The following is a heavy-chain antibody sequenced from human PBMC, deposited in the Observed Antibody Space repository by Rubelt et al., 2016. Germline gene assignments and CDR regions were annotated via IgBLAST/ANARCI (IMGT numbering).Heavy chain of an antibody. Sequence: QLQLQESGPGLVKPSETLSLTCTVSGGSTDAVPYYWGWIRQAPGKGLEWIGYVYYSGSTYYNPSLKSRVTISLDTSKNDFSLKRSSVTAADTALYYCARQLYSGSYYIDYWGQGTLVTVSS. CDR3: ARQLYSGSYYIDY. CDR2: VYYSGST. V-gene: IGHV4-39*01. J-gene: IGHJ4*02. CDR1: GGSTDAVPYY. D-gene: IGHD1-26*01.